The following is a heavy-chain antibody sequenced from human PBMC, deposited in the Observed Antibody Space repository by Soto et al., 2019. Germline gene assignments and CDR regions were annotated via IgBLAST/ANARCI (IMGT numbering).Heavy chain of an antibody. CDR3: AKDGFSGSRKYYFDY. Sequence: EVHLLESGGGLVQPGGSLRLSCAASGFTFSNYAMNWVRQAPGKGLEWVSVISDSGDSTYYEDSVKGRFTISRDKSKNTLSMPANMQPAEDTAVYYCAKDGFSGSRKYYFDYWGQGTLVTVSS. CDR2: ISDSGDST. V-gene: IGHV3-23*01. J-gene: IGHJ4*02. D-gene: IGHD3-10*01. CDR1: GFTFSNYA.